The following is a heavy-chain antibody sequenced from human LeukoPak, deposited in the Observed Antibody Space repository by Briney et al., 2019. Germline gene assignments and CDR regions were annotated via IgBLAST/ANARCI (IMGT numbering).Heavy chain of an antibody. CDR1: GFTVSSNY. J-gene: IGHJ6*03. V-gene: IGHV3-66*01. Sequence: GGSLRLSCAASGFTVSSNYMSWVRQAPGKGLEWVSVIYTDGTTNYADSVKGRFTISRDSSKNTLYLQMSSLRAEDTAVYYCARSASYDSTSYYIYYFLDVWGKGTTVTISS. CDR3: ARSASYDSTSYYIYYFLDV. D-gene: IGHD3-22*01. CDR2: IYTDGTT.